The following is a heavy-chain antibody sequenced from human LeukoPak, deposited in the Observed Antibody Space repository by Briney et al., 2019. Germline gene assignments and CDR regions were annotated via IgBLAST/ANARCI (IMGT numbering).Heavy chain of an antibody. D-gene: IGHD2-15*01. CDR3: AKNVVVKRYIDF. J-gene: IGHJ4*02. V-gene: IGHV3-23*01. Sequence: GGSLRLSCAASGFTFSNHAMSWVRQAPGKGLQWVAVISGGGRTTEYEDFVKGRFTISRDNSKDTLSLQMNSLTVEDTAIYFCAKNVVVKRYIDFWGQGTLVTVSS. CDR1: GFTFSNHA. CDR2: ISGGGRTT.